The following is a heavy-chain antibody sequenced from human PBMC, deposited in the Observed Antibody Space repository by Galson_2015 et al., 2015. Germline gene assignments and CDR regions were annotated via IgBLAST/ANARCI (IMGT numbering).Heavy chain of an antibody. CDR2: ISYDGSNK. J-gene: IGHJ4*02. CDR1: GFTFSSYG. Sequence: SLRLSCAASGFTFSSYGMHWVRQAPGKGLEWVAVISYDGSNKYYADSVKGRFIISRDNSKNTLYLQMNSLRAEDAAVYYCAKGRSIAVAGPLDYWGQGTLVTVSS. CDR3: AKGRSIAVAGPLDY. V-gene: IGHV3-30*18. D-gene: IGHD6-19*01.